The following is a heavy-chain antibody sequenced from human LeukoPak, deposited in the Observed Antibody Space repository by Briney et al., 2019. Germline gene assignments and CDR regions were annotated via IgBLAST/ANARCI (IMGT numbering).Heavy chain of an antibody. V-gene: IGHV3-74*01. CDR1: GFTFSSDW. J-gene: IGHJ4*02. Sequence: QPGGSLRLSCAASGFTFSSDWMHWVRQAPGKGLVWVSRINRDGRGTTYADSVKGRFTISRDNAKNTLYLQMNSLRAEDTAVYYCARHPYDILTGPSFDYWGQGTLVTVSS. CDR3: ARHPYDILTGPSFDY. D-gene: IGHD3-9*01. CDR2: INRDGRGT.